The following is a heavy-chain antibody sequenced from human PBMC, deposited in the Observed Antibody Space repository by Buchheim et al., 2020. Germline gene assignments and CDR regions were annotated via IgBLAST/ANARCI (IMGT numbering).Heavy chain of an antibody. V-gene: IGHV3-23*01. J-gene: IGHJ5*02. CDR2: ISGSGGST. CDR3: AKDGTDCISTSCPLRWFDP. Sequence: EVQLLESGGGLVQPGGSLRLSCAASGFTFSSYAMSWVRQAPGKGLEWVSAISGSGGSTYYPATVQGRFTISRDNYKNTRNLQMNSLRAEDTAVYYGAKDGTDCISTSCPLRWFDPWGQGTL. D-gene: IGHD2-2*01. CDR1: GFTFSSYA.